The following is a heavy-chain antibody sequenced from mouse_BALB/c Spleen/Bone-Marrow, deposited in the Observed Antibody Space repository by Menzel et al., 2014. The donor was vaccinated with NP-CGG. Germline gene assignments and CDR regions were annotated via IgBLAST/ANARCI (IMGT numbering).Heavy chain of an antibody. Sequence: VQLVESGPGLVAPSQSLSITCTVSGFSLTNYGVHWVRQPPGKGLEWLVVIWSDGNTTYNSALKSRLSTSKDNSKSQVFLKMNSLQTDDTAMYYCARNPYGNYAMDYWGQGTSVTVSS. D-gene: IGHD2-10*02. V-gene: IGHV2-6*02. CDR2: IWSDGNT. J-gene: IGHJ4*01. CDR1: GFSLTNYG. CDR3: ARNPYGNYAMDY.